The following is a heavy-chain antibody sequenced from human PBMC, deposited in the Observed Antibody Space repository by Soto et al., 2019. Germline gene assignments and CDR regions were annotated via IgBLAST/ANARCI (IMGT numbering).Heavy chain of an antibody. CDR3: AKDLTVTTKYYGMDV. CDR1: GFTFSSYG. CDR2: ISYDGSNK. D-gene: IGHD4-4*01. V-gene: IGHV3-30*18. Sequence: GGSLRLSCAASGFTFSSYGMQWVRQAPGKGLEWVAVISYDGSNKYYADSVKGRFTISRDNSKNTLYLQMNSLRAEDTAVYYCAKDLTVTTKYYGMDVWGQGTTVTVSS. J-gene: IGHJ6*02.